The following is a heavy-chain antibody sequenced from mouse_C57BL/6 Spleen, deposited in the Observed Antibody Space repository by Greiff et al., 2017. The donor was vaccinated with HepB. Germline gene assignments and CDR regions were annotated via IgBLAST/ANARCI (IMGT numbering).Heavy chain of an antibody. V-gene: IGHV1-63*01. CDR3: ARLRREYYYAMDY. CDR1: GYTFTNYW. Sequence: QVQLQQSGAELVRPGTSVKMSCKASGYTFTNYWIGWAKQRPGHGLEWIGDIYPGGGYTNYNEKFKGKATLTADKSSSTAYMQFSSLTSEDSAIYYCARLRREYYYAMDYWGQGTSVTVSS. J-gene: IGHJ4*01. CDR2: IYPGGGYT. D-gene: IGHD1-2*01.